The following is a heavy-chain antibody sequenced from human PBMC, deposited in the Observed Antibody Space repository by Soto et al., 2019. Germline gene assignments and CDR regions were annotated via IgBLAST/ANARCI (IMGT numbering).Heavy chain of an antibody. J-gene: IGHJ4*02. V-gene: IGHV1-8*01. Sequence: ASVKVSFKASGYTFTSYDINWVRQATGQGLEWMGWMNPNSGNTGYAQKFQGRVTMTRNTSISTAYMELSSLRSEDTAVYYCARGPLIWSGYYKGRNYFDYWGQGTLVTVSS. CDR2: MNPNSGNT. D-gene: IGHD3-3*01. CDR1: GYTFTSYD. CDR3: ARGPLIWSGYYKGRNYFDY.